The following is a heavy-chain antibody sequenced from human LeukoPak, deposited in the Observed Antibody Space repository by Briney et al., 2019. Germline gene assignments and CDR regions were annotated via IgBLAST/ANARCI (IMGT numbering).Heavy chain of an antibody. CDR2: IYYSGST. V-gene: IGHV4-59*01. J-gene: IGHJ4*02. CDR1: GGSLSSYY. CDR3: ARGRPPYYYDSSGSYYFDY. D-gene: IGHD3-22*01. Sequence: SETLSLTCTVSGGSLSSYYWSWIRQPPGKGLEWIGYIYYSGSTNYNPSLKSRVTISVDTSKNQFSLKLSSVTAADTAVYYCARGRPPYYYDSSGSYYFDYWGQGTLVTVSS.